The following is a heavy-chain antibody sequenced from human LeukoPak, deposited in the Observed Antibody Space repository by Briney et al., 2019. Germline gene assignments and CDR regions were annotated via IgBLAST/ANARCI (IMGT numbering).Heavy chain of an antibody. CDR2: IYYSGST. CDR3: ARAQYGDYVDY. D-gene: IGHD4-17*01. CDR1: GFTVSSNY. Sequence: GSLRLSCAASGFTVSSNYMSWIRQPPGKGLEWIGYIYYSGSTNYNPSLKSRVTISVDTSKNQFSLKLSSVTAADTAVYYCARAQYGDYVDYWGQGTLVTVSS. J-gene: IGHJ4*02. V-gene: IGHV4-59*02.